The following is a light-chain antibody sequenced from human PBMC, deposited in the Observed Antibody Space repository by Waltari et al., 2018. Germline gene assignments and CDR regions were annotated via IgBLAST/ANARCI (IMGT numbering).Light chain of an antibody. Sequence: QSALTQPASVSGSPGQSITISCTGTSSDVGSYNLVSWYQQHPGKTPKLMIYEGSKRTSAVSNRFSGSKSGNTASLTISGLQAEDEADYYCCSYAGSSTYVFGTGTKVTVL. CDR3: CSYAGSSTYV. J-gene: IGLJ1*01. CDR1: SSDVGSYNL. CDR2: EGS. V-gene: IGLV2-23*01.